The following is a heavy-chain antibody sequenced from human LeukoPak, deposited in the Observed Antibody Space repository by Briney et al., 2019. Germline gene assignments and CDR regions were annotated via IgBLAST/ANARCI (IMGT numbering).Heavy chain of an antibody. J-gene: IGHJ3*02. CDR2: IYYSGYT. D-gene: IGHD6-13*01. CDR3: ARAWGDSSSWYAEPNAFDI. CDR1: GGSISSYY. Sequence: PSETLSLTCTVSGGSISSYYWSWIRQPPGKGLKWIGNIYYSGYTTYSPSLRSRVTISVDTSKNQFSLKLSSVTAADTAVYYCARAWGDSSSWYAEPNAFDIWGQGTMVTVSS. V-gene: IGHV4-59*01.